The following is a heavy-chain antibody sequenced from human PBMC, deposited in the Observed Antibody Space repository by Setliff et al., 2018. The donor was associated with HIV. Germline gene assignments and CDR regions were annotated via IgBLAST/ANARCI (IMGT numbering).Heavy chain of an antibody. Sequence: ASVKVSCKASGYTLTDFYIHWVRQAPGQGLEWMGWITPNSGGTEYAGKFQGRVTMTRDTSISTAYMELSRLTSDDTAVDYWARGGGVTFYYYYYMDVWAKGTTVTVSS. J-gene: IGHJ6*03. CDR3: ARGGGVTFYYYYYMDV. D-gene: IGHD3-16*01. CDR2: ITPNSGGT. CDR1: GYTLTDFY. V-gene: IGHV1-2*02.